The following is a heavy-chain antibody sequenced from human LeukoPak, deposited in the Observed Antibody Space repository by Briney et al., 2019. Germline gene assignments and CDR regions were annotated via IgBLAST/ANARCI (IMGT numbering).Heavy chain of an antibody. CDR1: GFTFSSYA. CDR3: ARGFAIVEARGNWFDP. CDR2: ISGSGGST. Sequence: GGSLRLSCAASGFTFSSYAMSWVRQAPGKGLEWVSTISGSGGSTYYADSVKGRFTISRDNAKNSLYLQMNSLRAEDTAVYYYARGFAIVEARGNWFDPWGQGTLVTVSS. V-gene: IGHV3-23*01. J-gene: IGHJ5*02. D-gene: IGHD1-26*01.